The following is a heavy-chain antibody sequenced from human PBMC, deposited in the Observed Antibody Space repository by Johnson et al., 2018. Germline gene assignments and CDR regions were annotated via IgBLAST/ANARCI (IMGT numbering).Heavy chain of an antibody. CDR2: ISGSGGST. Sequence: VQLVETGGGLVQPGGSLRLSCAASGFTFSSYAMSWVRQAPGKGLEWVSAISGSGGSTYYADSVKGRFTISRDNSKNTLYLQMNSRRAGDTALYYCDGYYYDSSGYYYDDDACDIWGQGTMVTVSS. CDR3: DGYYYDSSGYYYDDDACDI. V-gene: IGHV3-23*04. D-gene: IGHD3-22*01. J-gene: IGHJ3*02. CDR1: GFTFSSYA.